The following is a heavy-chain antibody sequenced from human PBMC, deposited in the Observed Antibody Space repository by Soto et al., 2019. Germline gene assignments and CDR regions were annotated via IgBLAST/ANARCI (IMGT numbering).Heavy chain of an antibody. V-gene: IGHV3-7*03. CDR2: IRQDGSEI. CDR3: ARDKIVGATFFDY. J-gene: IGHJ4*02. Sequence: PGGSLRLSCAASGFTFSNYWMSWVRQAPGKGPEWVANIRQDGSEIYYVDSVKGRFTISRDNAKNSLYLQMHSLRAEDTAVYYCARDKIVGATFFDYWGQGTLVTVSS. D-gene: IGHD1-26*01. CDR1: GFTFSNYW.